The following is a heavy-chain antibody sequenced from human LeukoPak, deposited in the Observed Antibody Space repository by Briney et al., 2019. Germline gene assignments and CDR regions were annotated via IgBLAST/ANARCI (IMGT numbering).Heavy chain of an antibody. D-gene: IGHD3-22*01. Sequence: ASETLSLTCTVSGGYISRYYWNWIRQPAGKGLEWIGRIYTSGSTNYNPSLKSRVTMSVDTSKNQFSLKLTSVTAADTAVYYCARDVGVVVTTGWFDPWGQGTLVTVSS. CDR2: IYTSGST. CDR1: GGYISRYY. CDR3: ARDVGVVVTTGWFDP. J-gene: IGHJ5*02. V-gene: IGHV4-4*07.